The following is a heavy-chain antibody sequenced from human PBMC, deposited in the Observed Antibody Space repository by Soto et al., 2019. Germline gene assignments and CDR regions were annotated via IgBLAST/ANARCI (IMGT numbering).Heavy chain of an antibody. CDR2: FDPEDGET. D-gene: IGHD4-17*01. J-gene: IGHJ6*02. CDR1: GYTLTELS. Sequence: ASVKVSCKVSGYTLTELSMHWVRQAPGKGLEWMGGFDPEDGETIYAQKFQGRVTMTEDTSTDTAYMELSSLRSEDTAVYYCATDLPAALALRRYNYYYYGMDVWGQGTTVTVSS. V-gene: IGHV1-24*01. CDR3: ATDLPAALALRRYNYYYYGMDV.